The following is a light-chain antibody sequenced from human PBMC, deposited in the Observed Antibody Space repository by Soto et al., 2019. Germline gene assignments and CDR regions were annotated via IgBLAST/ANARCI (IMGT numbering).Light chain of an antibody. Sequence: QSALTQPASVSGSPGQSITISCTGTSSTVGGFNVVSWYQQHPGKAPKVIIYEGIKRPSGVSNRFSGSNSGSTASLTISGLQAEDEADDYCCSYVGATTYVFGTGTSSPS. CDR2: EGI. J-gene: IGLJ1*01. CDR1: SSTVGGFNV. V-gene: IGLV2-23*01. CDR3: CSYVGATTYV.